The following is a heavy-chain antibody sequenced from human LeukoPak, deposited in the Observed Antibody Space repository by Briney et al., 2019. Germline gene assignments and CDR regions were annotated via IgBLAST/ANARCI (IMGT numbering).Heavy chain of an antibody. CDR3: ANGPPGACSGGSCYLSEVDY. CDR1: GFTFSSYA. D-gene: IGHD2-15*01. J-gene: IGHJ4*02. V-gene: IGHV3-23*01. Sequence: PGGSLRLSCAASGFTFSSYAMSWVRQAPGKGLEWVSAISGSGGSTYYADSVKGRFTISRDNSKNTLYLQMNSLRAEDTAVYYCANGPPGACSGGSCYLSEVDYWGQGTLVTVSS. CDR2: ISGSGGST.